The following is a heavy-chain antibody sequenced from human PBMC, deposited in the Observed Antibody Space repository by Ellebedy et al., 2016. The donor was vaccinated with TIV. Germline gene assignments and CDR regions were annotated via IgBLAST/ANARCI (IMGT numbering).Heavy chain of an antibody. V-gene: IGHV4-39*07. D-gene: IGHD2-21*01. CDR3: ARDTSYAYGVDY. J-gene: IGHJ4*02. Sequence: MPSETLSLTCSVSGGSISSTTDYWVWVRQPPGKGPEWIGHIYYSGSTKYNPSLKSRVTISVHTSKNEFSLKLSSVTAADTAVYYCARDTSYAYGVDYWGLGTLVTVSS. CDR2: IYYSGST. CDR1: GGSISSTTDY.